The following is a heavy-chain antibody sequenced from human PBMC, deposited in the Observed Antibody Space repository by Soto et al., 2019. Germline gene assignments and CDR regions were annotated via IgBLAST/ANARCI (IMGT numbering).Heavy chain of an antibody. V-gene: IGHV4-61*08. CDR2: IYYSGST. D-gene: IGHD3-10*01. CDR1: GGSISSGDYY. CDR3: ARDYLGNWFDP. Sequence: SEPLSLTCTVAGGSISSGDYYWSWIRQPPGKGLEWIGYIYYSGSTNYNPSLKSRVTISVDTSKNQFSLKLSSVTAADTAVYYCARDYLGNWFDPWGQGTLVTVSS. J-gene: IGHJ5*02.